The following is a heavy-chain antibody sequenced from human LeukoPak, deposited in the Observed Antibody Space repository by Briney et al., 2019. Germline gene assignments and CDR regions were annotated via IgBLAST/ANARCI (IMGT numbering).Heavy chain of an antibody. V-gene: IGHV4-59*01. D-gene: IGHD2-15*01. CDR1: GGSISSYY. Sequence: SETLSLTCTVSGGSISSYYWSWIRQPPGKGLEWIGYIYYSGSTNYNPSLKSRVTISVDTSKNQLSLKLSSVTAADTAVYYCARDRYCSGRSCYGPPDYWGQGVLVTVSS. CDR2: IYYSGST. J-gene: IGHJ4*02. CDR3: ARDRYCSGRSCYGPPDY.